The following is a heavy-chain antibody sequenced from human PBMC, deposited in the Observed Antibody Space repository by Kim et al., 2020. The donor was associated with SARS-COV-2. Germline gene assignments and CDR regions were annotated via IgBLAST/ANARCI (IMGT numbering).Heavy chain of an antibody. D-gene: IGHD4-17*01. V-gene: IGHV3-30*02. Sequence: YAVPVKGRVTISRDNSKNTLYLQMNGLRAEDTAVYYCAKGGLYGAYVRSDYWGQGTLVTVSS. CDR3: AKGGLYGAYVRSDY. J-gene: IGHJ4*02.